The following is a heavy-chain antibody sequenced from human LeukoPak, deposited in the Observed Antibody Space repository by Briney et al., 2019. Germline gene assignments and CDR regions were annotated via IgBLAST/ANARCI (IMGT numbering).Heavy chain of an antibody. CDR1: GGSFSGYY. D-gene: IGHD2-2*01. J-gene: IGHJ6*03. Sequence: PSETLSLTCAVYGGSFSGYYWSWIRQPPGKGLEWIGEINHSGSTNYNPSLKSRVTISVDTSKNQFSLKLRSVTAADRAVYYCARGRTGYQLLPTKKDYSYYYVDVWDKGTTVTVSS. CDR2: INHSGST. CDR3: ARGRTGYQLLPTKKDYSYYYVDV. V-gene: IGHV4-34*01.